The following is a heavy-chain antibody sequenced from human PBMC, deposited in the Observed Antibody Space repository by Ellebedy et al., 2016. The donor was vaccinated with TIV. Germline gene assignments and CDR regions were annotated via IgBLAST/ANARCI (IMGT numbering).Heavy chain of an antibody. CDR2: ISAYNGNT. Sequence: AASVKVSCKAPGYTFTSYGINWVRQAPGQGLEWMGWISAYNGNTNYAQKLQGRVTITRDTSASTAYMELSSLRSEDTAVYYCARDLAHTTMVYFDYWGQGTLVTVSA. D-gene: IGHD5-18*01. CDR3: ARDLAHTTMVYFDY. V-gene: IGHV1-18*01. J-gene: IGHJ4*02. CDR1: GYTFTSYG.